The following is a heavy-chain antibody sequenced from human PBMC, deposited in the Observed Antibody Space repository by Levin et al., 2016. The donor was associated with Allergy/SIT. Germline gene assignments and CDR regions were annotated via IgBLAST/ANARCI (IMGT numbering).Heavy chain of an antibody. J-gene: IGHJ6*02. CDR2: IKQDGSEK. Sequence: GESLKISCAASGFTFSSYWMSWVRQAPGKGLEWVANIKQDGSEKYYVDSVKGRFTISRDNAKNSLYLQMNSLRAEDTAVYYCARGGMVRGVSYYGMDVWGQGTTVTVSS. D-gene: IGHD3-10*01. V-gene: IGHV3-7*01. CDR3: ARGGMVRGVSYYGMDV. CDR1: GFTFSSYW.